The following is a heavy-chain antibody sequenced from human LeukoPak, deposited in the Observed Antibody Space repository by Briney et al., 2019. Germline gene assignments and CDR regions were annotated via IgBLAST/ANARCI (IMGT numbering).Heavy chain of an antibody. V-gene: IGHV4-59*01. CDR3: ARDDRAGSLFAY. CDR1: GGSISGYY. Sequence: SETLSLTCTVSGGSISGYYWSWIRQPPGKGLEWVGYISYSGSTNYNPSLKSRVTISVDTSKNQFSLKLSSVTAADTAIYYCARDDRAGSLFAYWGQGTLVTVSS. D-gene: IGHD6-19*01. J-gene: IGHJ4*02. CDR2: ISYSGST.